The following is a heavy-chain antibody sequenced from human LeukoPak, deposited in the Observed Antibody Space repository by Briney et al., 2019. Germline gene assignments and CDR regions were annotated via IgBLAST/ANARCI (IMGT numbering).Heavy chain of an antibody. CDR2: IWYDGSNK. D-gene: IGHD2-15*01. CDR1: GFTFSSYG. V-gene: IGHV3-33*01. J-gene: IGHJ6*03. CDR3: ARDYCSGGSCYFYYYYYMDV. Sequence: PGRSLRLSCAASGFTFSSYGMHWVRQAPGKGLEWMAVIWYDGSNKYYADSVKGRFTISRDNSKNTLYLQMNSLRAEDTAVYYCARDYCSGGSCYFYYYYYMDVWGKGTTVTVSS.